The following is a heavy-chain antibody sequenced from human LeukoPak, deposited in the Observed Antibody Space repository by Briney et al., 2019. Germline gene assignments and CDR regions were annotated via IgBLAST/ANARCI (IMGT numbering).Heavy chain of an antibody. J-gene: IGHJ5*02. V-gene: IGHV1-18*01. D-gene: IGHD3-22*01. CDR1: GYSSSGYR. CDR3: ARDLDYYDSSGAGLCDP. Sequence: ASVRVSCKDPGYSSSGYRVCRVRQAPGQGLEWMGWISTYNGNTNYARKFQGSVTMTTDTSTNTAYMELRSLRSDDTAVYYCARDLDYYDSSGAGLCDPWGQGTLVTVSS. CDR2: ISTYNGNT.